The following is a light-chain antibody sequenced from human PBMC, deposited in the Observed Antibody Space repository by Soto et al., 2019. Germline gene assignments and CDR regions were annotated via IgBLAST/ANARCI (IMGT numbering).Light chain of an antibody. V-gene: IGKV3-15*01. Sequence: EIVMTQSPATLSVSPGERATLSCRASQSLGSALAWYQQKPGQVPRPLIYGATARAPGIPASFSGSGSETEFTLTISSLQSEDVAVYYCQPYKDWPPTFGQGTKVDIK. J-gene: IGKJ1*01. CDR1: QSLGSA. CDR3: QPYKDWPPT. CDR2: GAT.